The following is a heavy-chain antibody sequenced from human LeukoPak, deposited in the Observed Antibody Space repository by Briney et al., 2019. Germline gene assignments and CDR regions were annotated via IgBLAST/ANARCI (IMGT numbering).Heavy chain of an antibody. CDR3: ARRTAGTTPSFDY. CDR1: GVSFSGYY. V-gene: IGHV4-34*01. Sequence: KPSETLSLTCAVYGVSFSGYYWSWLRQPPGKGLEWFGEINHSGSTNYNPSLKSRVTISVDTSKNQFSLKLSSVTAADTAVYYCARRTAGTTPSFDYWGQGTLVTVSS. CDR2: INHSGST. D-gene: IGHD1-1*01. J-gene: IGHJ4*02.